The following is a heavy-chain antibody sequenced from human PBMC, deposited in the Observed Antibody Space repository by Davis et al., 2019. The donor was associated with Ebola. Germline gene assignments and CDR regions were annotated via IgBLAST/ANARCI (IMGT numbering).Heavy chain of an antibody. CDR3: ARNSGFMDV. Sequence: GESLKISCAASGFTFSSYAMSWVRQAPGKGLEWVSAISGSGGSTYYADSVKGRFTISRDNSKNTLYLQMNSLRAEDTAVYYCARNSGFMDVWGKGTTVTVSS. CDR2: ISGSGGST. V-gene: IGHV3-23*01. CDR1: GFTFSSYA. J-gene: IGHJ6*03. D-gene: IGHD2/OR15-2a*01.